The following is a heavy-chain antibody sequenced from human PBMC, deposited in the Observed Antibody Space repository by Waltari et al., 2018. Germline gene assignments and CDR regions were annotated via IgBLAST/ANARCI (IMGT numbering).Heavy chain of an antibody. CDR2: SKHSGST. CDR1: GGSFSGYY. V-gene: IGHV4-34*01. CDR3: ARRYNWNDEGFDY. D-gene: IGHD1-20*01. Sequence: QVQLQQWGAGLLKPSETLSLTCAVYGGSFSGYYWSWIRQPPGKGLEWIGESKHSGSTNYNPSLKSRVTISVDTSKNQFSLKLSSVTAADTAVYYCARRYNWNDEGFDYWGQGTLVTVSS. J-gene: IGHJ4*02.